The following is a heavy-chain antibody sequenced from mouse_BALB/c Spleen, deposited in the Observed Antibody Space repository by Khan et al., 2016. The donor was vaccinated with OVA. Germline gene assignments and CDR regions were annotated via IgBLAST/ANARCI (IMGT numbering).Heavy chain of an antibody. J-gene: IGHJ4*01. Sequence: QIQLVQSGPELKKPGETVKISCKASGYTFTNYGMNWVKQAPGKGLKWMGWINTYTGEPTYDDDFKGRFAFSLETSASTAYLQINNLKNEDMGTYCGGRSQLICYAMDDWGQGTSVTVSS. CDR1: GYTFTNYG. V-gene: IGHV9-1*02. CDR3: GRSQLICYAMDD. CDR2: INTYTGEP. D-gene: IGHD1-1*01.